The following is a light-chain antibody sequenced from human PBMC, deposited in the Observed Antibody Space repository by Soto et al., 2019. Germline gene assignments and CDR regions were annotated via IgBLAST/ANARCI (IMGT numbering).Light chain of an antibody. V-gene: IGLV2-14*01. CDR2: EVL. J-gene: IGLJ2*01. CDR3: SSYSRDTTVL. Sequence: QCALTQPASVSGSPGQSITISCTGTSHDICSFKYVSLYQQHPGKAPKLIILEVLNRPLGVSDRFSGSKCGNTASLTISGLQADDEANYYCSSYSRDTTVLFGGGTKLTVL. CDR1: SHDICSFKY.